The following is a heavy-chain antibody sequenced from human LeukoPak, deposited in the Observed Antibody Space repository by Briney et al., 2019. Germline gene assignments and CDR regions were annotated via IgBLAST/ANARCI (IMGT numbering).Heavy chain of an antibody. CDR3: ARVREWLVTLDY. CDR1: GFTFSSYE. V-gene: IGHV3-48*03. Sequence: QPGGSLRLSXAASGFTFSSYEMNWVRQAPGKGLEWVSYISSSGSTIYYADSVKGRFTISRDNAKNSLYLQMNSLRAEDTAVYYCARVREWLVTLDYWGQGTLVTVSS. D-gene: IGHD6-19*01. J-gene: IGHJ4*02. CDR2: ISSSGSTI.